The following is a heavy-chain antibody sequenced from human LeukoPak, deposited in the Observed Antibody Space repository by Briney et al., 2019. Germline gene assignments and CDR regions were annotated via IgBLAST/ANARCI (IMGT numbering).Heavy chain of an antibody. CDR3: ARKGTTMTVSNFFDW. Sequence: PGGSLRLSCAASGFTFSSYWMHWVRQAPGKGLVWVSRINTDGSSTSYADSVKGRFTISRDNSKNTLYLQMNSLRVEDTALYHCARKGTTMTVSNFFDWWGQGTLSPSPQ. CDR1: GFTFSSYW. V-gene: IGHV3-74*01. D-gene: IGHD4-17*01. CDR2: INTDGSST. J-gene: IGHJ4*02.